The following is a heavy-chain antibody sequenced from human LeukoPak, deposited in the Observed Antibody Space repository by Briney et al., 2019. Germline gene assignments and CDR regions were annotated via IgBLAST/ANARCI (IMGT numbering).Heavy chain of an antibody. CDR2: IKQDGSEK. D-gene: IGHD5-24*01. Sequence: AGSLRLSCAASGFTFSSYWMTWVRQAPGKGLEWVANIKQDGSEKYYVDSVKGRFTISRDNAKNSPYLQMNSLRAEDTAVYYCAGGRDVYRYWGQGTLVTVSS. V-gene: IGHV3-7*01. CDR3: AGGRDVYRY. J-gene: IGHJ4*02. CDR1: GFTFSSYW.